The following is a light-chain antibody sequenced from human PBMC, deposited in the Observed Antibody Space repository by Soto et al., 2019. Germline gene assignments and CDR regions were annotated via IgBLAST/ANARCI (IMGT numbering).Light chain of an antibody. CDR2: VNSDGSH. CDR1: RGHSSYG. V-gene: IGLV4-69*02. Sequence: QSVLTQSPSASASLGASVKLTCTLSRGHSSYGVAWHQQQPERGPRFLMKVNSDGSHSKGDGIPDRFSGSSSGAERYLTISILQSEDEADYYCQTWGTGVFGGGTQLTVL. CDR3: QTWGTGV. J-gene: IGLJ7*01.